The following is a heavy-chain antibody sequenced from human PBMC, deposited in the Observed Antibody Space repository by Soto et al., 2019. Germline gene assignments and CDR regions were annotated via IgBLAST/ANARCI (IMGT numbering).Heavy chain of an antibody. CDR2: IWYDGSNK. CDR3: ARVEYSSSSDAFDI. D-gene: IGHD6-6*01. Sequence: AQLVESGGGVVQPGRSLRLSCAASGFTFSSYGMHWVRQAPGKGLEWVAVIWYDGSNKYYADSVKGRFTISRDNSKNTLYLQMNSLRAEDTAVYYCARVEYSSSSDAFDIWGQGTMVTVSS. CDR1: GFTFSSYG. J-gene: IGHJ3*02. V-gene: IGHV3-33*01.